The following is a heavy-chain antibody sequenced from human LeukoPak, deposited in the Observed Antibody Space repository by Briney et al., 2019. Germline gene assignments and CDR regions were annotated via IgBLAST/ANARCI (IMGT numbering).Heavy chain of an antibody. Sequence: PGGSLRLSCAASGFTFSDYYMSWIRQAPGKGLEWVANIKQDGSEKYYVDSVKGRFTISRDNAKNSLYLQMNSLRAEDTAVYYCARDQIEDAFDIWGQGTMVTVSS. CDR2: IKQDGSEK. V-gene: IGHV3-7*01. D-gene: IGHD2-21*01. J-gene: IGHJ3*02. CDR1: GFTFSDYY. CDR3: ARDQIEDAFDI.